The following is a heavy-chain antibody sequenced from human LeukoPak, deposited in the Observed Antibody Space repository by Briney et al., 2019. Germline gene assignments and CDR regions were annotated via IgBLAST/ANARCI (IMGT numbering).Heavy chain of an antibody. J-gene: IGHJ4*02. Sequence: PGGSLRLSCAASGFTFDDYAMHWVRQAPGKGLEWVSGISWNSGSIGYADSVKGRFTISRDNAKNSLYLQMNSLRAEDTAVYYCARGPAYYYDSSGYYAYWGQGTLVTVSS. V-gene: IGHV3-9*01. CDR1: GFTFDDYA. CDR2: ISWNSGSI. D-gene: IGHD3-22*01. CDR3: ARGPAYYYDSSGYYAY.